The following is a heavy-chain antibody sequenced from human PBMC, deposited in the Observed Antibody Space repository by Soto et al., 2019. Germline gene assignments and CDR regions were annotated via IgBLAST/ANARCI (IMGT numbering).Heavy chain of an antibody. V-gene: IGHV3-33*01. CDR2: IWYDGSNK. Sequence: QVQLVESGVGVVQPGRSLRLSCAASGFTFSSYGMHWVRQAPGKGLEWVAVIWYDGSNKYYADSVKGRFTISRDNSKNTLYLQMNSLRAEDTAVYYCARGDEYYDFWSGYSPLYGMDVWGQGTTVTVSS. D-gene: IGHD3-3*01. CDR3: ARGDEYYDFWSGYSPLYGMDV. CDR1: GFTFSSYG. J-gene: IGHJ6*01.